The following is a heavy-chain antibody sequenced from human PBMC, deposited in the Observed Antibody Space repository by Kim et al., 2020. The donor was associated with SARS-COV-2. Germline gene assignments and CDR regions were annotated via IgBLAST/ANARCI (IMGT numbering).Heavy chain of an antibody. CDR1: GFTFSSYS. J-gene: IGHJ4*02. Sequence: GGSLRLSCAVSGFTFSSYSLHWVRQAPGKGLEWVAVISSDARNEYYADSVKGRLTISRDNSKNTLCLQMNSLRAADTAVYYCATSRSSIISHFDYWGQGT. CDR2: ISSDARNE. D-gene: IGHD2-2*01. CDR3: ATSRSSIISHFDY. V-gene: IGHV3-30*04.